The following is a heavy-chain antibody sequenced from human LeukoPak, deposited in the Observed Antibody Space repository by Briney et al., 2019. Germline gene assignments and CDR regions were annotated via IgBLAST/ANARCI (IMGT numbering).Heavy chain of an antibody. V-gene: IGHV3-23*01. CDR2: ITGGHYAT. CDR3: TKDPNGDYIGAFDP. D-gene: IGHD4-17*01. Sequence: PGGSLTLSCAASGFSFSSFAMTWVRQAPGKGLEWVSSITGGHYATYNTDSVKGRFTISRDNAKNTLYLQMNSLRADDTAIYYCTKDPNGDYIGAFDPWGQGTLVTVSS. CDR1: GFSFSSFA. J-gene: IGHJ5*02.